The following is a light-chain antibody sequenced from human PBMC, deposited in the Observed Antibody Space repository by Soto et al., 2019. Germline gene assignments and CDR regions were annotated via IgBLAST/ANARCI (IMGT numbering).Light chain of an antibody. J-gene: IGLJ1*01. CDR2: EVS. CDR1: SSDVGGYKY. V-gene: IGLV2-14*01. CDR3: CSYTSSSTLYV. Sequence: QSALTQPASVSGSPGQSITISCTGTSSDVGGYKYVSWCQQHPGKAPKLMIYEVSNRPSGVSDRVSGSKSGNTASLTISGLQAEDEADYYCCSYTSSSTLYVFGTGTKLTVL.